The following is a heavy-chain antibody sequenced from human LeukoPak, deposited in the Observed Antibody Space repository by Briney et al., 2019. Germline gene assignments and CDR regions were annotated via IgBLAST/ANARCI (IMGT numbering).Heavy chain of an antibody. D-gene: IGHD3-9*01. CDR2: INHSGST. Sequence: KPSETLSLTCAVYGGSFSGYYWSWIRQPPRKGLEWIGEINHSGSTNYNPSLKSRVTTSVDTSKNQFSLKLSSVTAADTAVYYCARAQKLRYFDWSPGWSDPWGQGTLVTVSS. J-gene: IGHJ5*02. CDR1: GGSFSGYY. CDR3: ARAQKLRYFDWSPGWSDP. V-gene: IGHV4-34*01.